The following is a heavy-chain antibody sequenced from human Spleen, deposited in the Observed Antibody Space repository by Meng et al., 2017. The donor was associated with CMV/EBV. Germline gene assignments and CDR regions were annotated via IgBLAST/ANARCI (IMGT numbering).Heavy chain of an antibody. CDR2: IYYSGST. V-gene: IGHV4-30-4*08. CDR1: GGSISSGDYY. Sequence: SETLSLTCTVSGGSISSGDYYWSWIRQPPGKGLEWIGYIYYSGSTYYNPSLKSRVTISVDTSKNQFSLKLSSVTAADTAVYYCARDRTRANWFDPWGQGTLVTVSS. J-gene: IGHJ5*02. CDR3: ARDRTRANWFDP.